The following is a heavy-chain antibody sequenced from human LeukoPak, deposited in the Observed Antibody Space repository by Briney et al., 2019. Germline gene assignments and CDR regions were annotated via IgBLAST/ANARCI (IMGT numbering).Heavy chain of an antibody. CDR2: INSDGSST. D-gene: IGHD2-2*01. J-gene: IGHJ4*02. CDR1: GFTFSSYW. CDR3: ARAILVPAADFDY. Sequence: LPGGSLRLSCAASGFTFSSYWMHWVHQAPGKGLVWVSRINSDGSSTSYADSVKGRFTISRDNAKNTLYLQMNSLRAEDTAVYYCARAILVPAADFDYWGQGTLVTVSS. V-gene: IGHV3-74*01.